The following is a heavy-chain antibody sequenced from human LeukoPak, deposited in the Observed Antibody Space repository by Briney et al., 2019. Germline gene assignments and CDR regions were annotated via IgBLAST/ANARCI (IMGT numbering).Heavy chain of an antibody. J-gene: IGHJ4*02. V-gene: IGHV3-48*01. CDR1: GFIFSNYA. CDR3: ARDPTIAAAVPTVVDY. CDR2: ISSSSSTI. D-gene: IGHD6-25*01. Sequence: GSLRLSCATSGFIFSNYAVNWVRQAPGKGLEWVSYISSSSSTIYYADSVKGRFTISRDNAKNSLYLQMNSLRAEDTAVYYCARDPTIAAAVPTVVDYWGQGTLVTVSS.